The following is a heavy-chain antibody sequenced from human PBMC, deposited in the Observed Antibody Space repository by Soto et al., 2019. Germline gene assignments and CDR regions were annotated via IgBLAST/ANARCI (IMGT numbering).Heavy chain of an antibody. Sequence: ASVKVSCTASGYTFTSYGISWVRQAPGQGLEWMGWISAYNGNTNYAQKLQGRVTMTTDTSTSTAYMELRSLRSDDTAVYYCARDSDYDFWSGYGEFDPWGQGTLVTVSS. CDR1: GYTFTSYG. V-gene: IGHV1-18*01. CDR2: ISAYNGNT. J-gene: IGHJ5*02. D-gene: IGHD3-3*01. CDR3: ARDSDYDFWSGYGEFDP.